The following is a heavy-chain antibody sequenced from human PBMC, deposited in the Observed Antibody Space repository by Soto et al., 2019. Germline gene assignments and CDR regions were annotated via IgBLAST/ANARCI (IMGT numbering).Heavy chain of an antibody. Sequence: ASVKVSCKASGYTFTSYYMHWVRQAPGQGLEWMGIINPSGGSTSYAQKFQGRVTMTRDTSTSTVYMELGSLRSEDTAVHYCARASGSDFWSGYSPPYYYYYGMDVWGRGTTVTVSS. D-gene: IGHD3-3*01. CDR3: ARASGSDFWSGYSPPYYYYYGMDV. CDR2: INPSGGST. CDR1: GYTFTSYY. V-gene: IGHV1-46*01. J-gene: IGHJ6*02.